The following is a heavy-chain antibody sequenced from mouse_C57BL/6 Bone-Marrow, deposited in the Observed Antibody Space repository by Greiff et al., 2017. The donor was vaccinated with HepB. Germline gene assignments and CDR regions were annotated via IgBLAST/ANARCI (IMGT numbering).Heavy chain of an antibody. Sequence: QVQLQQSGPELVKPGASVKISCKASGYTFTDYYINWVKQRPGQGLEWIGWIFPGSGSTYYNEKFKGKATLTVDKSSSTAYMLLSSLTSADSAVYFCARAGVITPHYYAMDYWGQGTSVTVSS. V-gene: IGHV1-75*01. D-gene: IGHD2-4*01. CDR2: IFPGSGST. CDR1: GYTFTDYY. J-gene: IGHJ4*01. CDR3: ARAGVITPHYYAMDY.